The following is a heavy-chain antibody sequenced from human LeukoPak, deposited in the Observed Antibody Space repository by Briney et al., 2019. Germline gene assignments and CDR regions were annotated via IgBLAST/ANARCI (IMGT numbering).Heavy chain of an antibody. J-gene: IGHJ4*02. D-gene: IGHD3-22*01. CDR1: GGSFSGYY. CDR2: IYYSGST. Sequence: SETLSLTCAVYGGSFSGYYWSWIRQHPGKGLEWIGYIYYSGSTYYNPSLKSRVTISVDTSKNQFSLKLSSVTAADTAVYYCARDRVGRGYYDSSGYSHWGQGTLVTVSS. V-gene: IGHV4-31*11. CDR3: ARDRVGRGYYDSSGYSH.